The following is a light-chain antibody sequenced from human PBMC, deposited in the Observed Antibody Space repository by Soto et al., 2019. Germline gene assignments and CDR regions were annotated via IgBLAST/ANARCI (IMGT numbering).Light chain of an antibody. CDR2: DND. CDR1: SSNIATNS. V-gene: IGLV1-44*01. Sequence: QSVLTQPPSASGIPGQRVTISCSGGSSNIATNSVNWYLQLPGMAPKLVIYDNDQRPSGVHDRFSASKSGTSASLAISGLQSDDEADYFCAAWDDILDGLLFGGGTKLTVL. CDR3: AAWDDILDGLL. J-gene: IGLJ3*02.